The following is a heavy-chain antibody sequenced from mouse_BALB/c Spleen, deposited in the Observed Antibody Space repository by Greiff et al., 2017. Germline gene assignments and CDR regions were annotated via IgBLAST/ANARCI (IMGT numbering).Heavy chain of an antibody. V-gene: IGHV1S29*02. CDR3: ARKGDDGYYGAWFAY. D-gene: IGHD2-3*01. J-gene: IGHJ3*01. CDR2: IYPYNGGT. Sequence: DVQLQESGPELVKPGASVKISCKASGYTFTDYNMHWVKQSHGKSLEWIGYIYPYNGGTGYNQKFKSKATLTVDNSSSTAYMELRSLTSEDSAVYYCARKGDDGYYGAWFAYWGQGTLVTVSA. CDR1: GYTFTDYN.